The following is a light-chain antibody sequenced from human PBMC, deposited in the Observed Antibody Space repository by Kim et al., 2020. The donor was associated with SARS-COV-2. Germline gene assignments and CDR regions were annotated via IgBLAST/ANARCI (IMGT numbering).Light chain of an antibody. CDR2: KAS. CDR3: QQYDSHPYI. V-gene: IGKV1-5*03. Sequence: DIQMTQSPSTLSASVGDRVTITCRASQSVSSWLAWYQQKPGKAPKLLIYKASTLEGGVPSRFSGRGSGTEFTLTINSLQPDDFATYSCQQYDSHPYIFGQGTKLEI. CDR1: QSVSSW. J-gene: IGKJ2*01.